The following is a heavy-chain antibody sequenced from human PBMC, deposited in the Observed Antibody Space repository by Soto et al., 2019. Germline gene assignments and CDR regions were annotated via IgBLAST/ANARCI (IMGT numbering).Heavy chain of an antibody. CDR1: GYKFATYW. D-gene: IGHD6-25*01. CDR2: IYPGVSET. Sequence: GESLKISCKGSGYKFATYWIAWVRQMPGRGLEWMGIIYPGVSETIYSSSFRGHVTISADKSLNADYLQWDSLTASDSAIYYCARGFTGSAGRFDPWGQGTVVTVSS. V-gene: IGHV5-51*01. CDR3: ARGFTGSAGRFDP. J-gene: IGHJ5*02.